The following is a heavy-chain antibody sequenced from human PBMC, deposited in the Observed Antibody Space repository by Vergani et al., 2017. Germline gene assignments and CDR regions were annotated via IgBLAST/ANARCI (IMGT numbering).Heavy chain of an antibody. D-gene: IGHD3-16*01. V-gene: IGHV5-51*01. CDR1: GYSFTSYW. J-gene: IGHJ5*02. CDR2: IYPGDSDT. Sequence: EVQLVQSGAEVKKPGESLKISCKCSGYSFTSYWIGWLRQMPGKGLEWMGIIYPGDSDTRYSPSFQGQVTISADKSISPAYLQWSSLKASDTAMYYWARRTGLRGAWFDPWGQGTLVTVSS. CDR3: ARRTGLRGAWFDP.